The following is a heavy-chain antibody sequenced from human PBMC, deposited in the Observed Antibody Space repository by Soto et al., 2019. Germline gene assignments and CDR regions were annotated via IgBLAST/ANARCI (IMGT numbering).Heavy chain of an antibody. CDR2: IYGPGYT. J-gene: IGHJ3*01. CDR3: AASVTTAGAYDA. V-gene: IGHV3-53*01. D-gene: IGHD4-17*01. CDR1: GFSVSSKY. Sequence: PGGSLRLSCAASGFSVSSKYMIWVRQVPGKGLEWVSAIYGPGYTYYPESARGRFTISRDTSKNTVSLQMSGLRAEDTAVYYCAASVTTAGAYDAWGLGTKVTVSS.